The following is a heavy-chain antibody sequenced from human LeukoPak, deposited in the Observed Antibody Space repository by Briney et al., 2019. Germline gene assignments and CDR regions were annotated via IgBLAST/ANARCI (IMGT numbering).Heavy chain of an antibody. CDR2: IFTSGST. D-gene: IGHD1-1*01. V-gene: IGHV4-4*07. CDR1: DGSISDYY. CDR3: ARDESGGWKGTDDAFDI. J-gene: IGHJ3*02. Sequence: SATLSLTCTVSDGSISDYYWSWVRQSAGKGLEWIGRIFTSGSTDYNPSLKSRVTMSVDTSKNQFSLNLSSVTAADTARYYCARDESGGWKGTDDAFDIWGQGKMVTVSS.